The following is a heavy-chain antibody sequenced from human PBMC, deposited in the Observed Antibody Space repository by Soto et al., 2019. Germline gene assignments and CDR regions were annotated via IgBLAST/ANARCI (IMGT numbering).Heavy chain of an antibody. D-gene: IGHD2-2*01. CDR3: ARLEVGLDY. Sequence: QVQLQESGPGLVKPSETLSLTCSVSGGSVSSGSYYWSWIRQSPEKGLEWIGYIYYTGGTKYNPSLTSRVNISADTAMNHISLKLTSVTAADTAVYYCARLEVGLDYWGQGVLVTVSS. V-gene: IGHV4-61*03. J-gene: IGHJ4*02. CDR2: IYYTGGT. CDR1: GGSVSSGSYY.